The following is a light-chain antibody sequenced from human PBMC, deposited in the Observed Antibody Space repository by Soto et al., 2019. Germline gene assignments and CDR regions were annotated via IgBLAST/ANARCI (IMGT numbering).Light chain of an antibody. CDR1: QSVSNN. Sequence: VLTQSPGTLSLSPWERATLSCRASQSVSNNYLAWYQQHPGQPPRLLIYGISTRATGIPARFSGSGSGTEFSLTISSLQSEDFAVYYCQQYSKWPITFGQGTRLEI. V-gene: IGKV3-15*01. J-gene: IGKJ5*01. CDR2: GIS. CDR3: QQYSKWPIT.